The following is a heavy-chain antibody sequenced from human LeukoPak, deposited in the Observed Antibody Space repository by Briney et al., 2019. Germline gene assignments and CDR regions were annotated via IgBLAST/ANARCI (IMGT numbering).Heavy chain of an antibody. V-gene: IGHV1-2*04. CDR3: ARGEYSSGWYAY. Sequence: ASVKVSCKASAYAFTGYYIHWVRQAPGQGLEWMGRITPNSGDTTYAQKFQGWVTMTRDTSISTAYMELSRLRSDDTAVYYCARGEYSSGWYAYWGQGTLVTVSS. J-gene: IGHJ4*02. CDR2: ITPNSGDT. CDR1: AYAFTGYY. D-gene: IGHD6-19*01.